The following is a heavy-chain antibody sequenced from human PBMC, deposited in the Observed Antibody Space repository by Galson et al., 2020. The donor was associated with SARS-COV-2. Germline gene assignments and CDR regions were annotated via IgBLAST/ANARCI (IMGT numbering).Heavy chain of an antibody. CDR2: IYRSEST. Sequence: SETLSLTCTLSGYSITRDNWWSWVRQAPGKGLEWIGEIYRSESTNYNPSFKSRVTITIDKSKNQFNLKLASVTAADTAVYFCARVGFFSMDVWGKGTTVIASS. CDR1: GYSITRDNW. J-gene: IGHJ6*03. CDR3: ARVGFFSMDV. V-gene: IGHV4-4*02. D-gene: IGHD3-10*01.